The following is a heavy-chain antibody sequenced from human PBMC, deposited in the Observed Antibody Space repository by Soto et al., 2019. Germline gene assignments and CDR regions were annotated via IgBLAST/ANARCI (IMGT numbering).Heavy chain of an antibody. CDR2: INHSGNT. D-gene: IGHD4-17*01. Sequence: SETLSLTCAVYGGSFSGYYWSWLRQPPGKGVEWIGEINHSGNTNYNPSLTRRVTILVGTSKRQFPLNLTTLTAADTALYYCARVRIPGGDYYFDPWGQGTLVTVSS. J-gene: IGHJ4*02. CDR1: GGSFSGYY. V-gene: IGHV4-34*01. CDR3: ARVRIPGGDYYFDP.